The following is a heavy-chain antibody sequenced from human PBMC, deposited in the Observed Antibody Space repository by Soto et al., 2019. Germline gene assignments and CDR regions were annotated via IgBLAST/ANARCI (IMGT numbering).Heavy chain of an antibody. CDR2: IIPIFGTA. Sequence: SVKVSCKASGGTFSSYAISWVRQAPGQGLEWMGGIIPIFGTANYAQKFQGRVTITADKSTSTAYMELSSLRSEDTAVYYCARSMHCSGGSCYSWTARWGYYYGMDVGG. J-gene: IGHJ6*02. CDR3: ARSMHCSGGSCYSWTARWGYYYGMDV. D-gene: IGHD2-15*01. CDR1: GGTFSSYA. V-gene: IGHV1-69*06.